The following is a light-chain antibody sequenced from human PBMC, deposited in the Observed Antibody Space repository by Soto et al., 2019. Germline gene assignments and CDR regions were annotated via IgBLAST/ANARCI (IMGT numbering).Light chain of an antibody. J-gene: IGLJ2*01. Sequence: QSALTQPPSASGSPGQSVTISCTGTSRDVGGYNYVSWYQQHPGKAPKLMIYEVIKRPSGVPDRFSGSKSGNTASLTVSGLQAEDEADYYCSSYAGSNNFGIVFGGGTKLTVL. CDR2: EVI. CDR1: SRDVGGYNY. V-gene: IGLV2-8*01. CDR3: SSYAGSNNFGIV.